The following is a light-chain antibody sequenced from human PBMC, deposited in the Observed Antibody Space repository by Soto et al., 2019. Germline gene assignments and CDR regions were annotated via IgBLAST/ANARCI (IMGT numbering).Light chain of an antibody. J-gene: IGLJ1*01. CDR2: GNI. V-gene: IGLV1-40*01. CDR1: SSNIGAGYD. CDR3: AAWDDSLNGYV. Sequence: QSVLTQPPSVSGAPGQRVTISCTGSSSNIGAGYDVHWYQQLPGAAPKLLIYGNINRPSGVPDRFSGSKSGTSASLAITGLQAEDEADYYCAAWDDSLNGYVFGTGTKVTVL.